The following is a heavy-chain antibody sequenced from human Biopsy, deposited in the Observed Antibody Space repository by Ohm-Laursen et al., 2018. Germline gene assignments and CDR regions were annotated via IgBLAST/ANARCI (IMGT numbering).Heavy chain of an antibody. D-gene: IGHD2-15*01. CDR2: IRDNANSYTT. V-gene: IGHV3-72*01. J-gene: IGHJ5*01. CDR3: ARAGRYCSGGGCYSWFDS. CDR1: GFSFSDNY. Sequence: SLRLSCAASGFSFSDNYMDWVRQAPGKGLEWVGRIRDNANSYTTDYAASVKGRFTISRDDSKNSLYLQMNSLKTEDPALYYCARAGRYCSGGGCYSWFDSWGQGTLVTVSS.